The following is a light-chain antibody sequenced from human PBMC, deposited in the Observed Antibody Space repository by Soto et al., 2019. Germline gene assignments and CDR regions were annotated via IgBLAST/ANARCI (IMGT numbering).Light chain of an antibody. CDR2: AAS. V-gene: IGKV1-39*01. CDR1: QTISTY. Sequence: DIQMTQSPSPLSASVGDRVTITCRASQTISTYLNWYQQKPGKAPRLLIYAASSLLSGVPSRFSGSGSGTDFTLTIASLQPEDFSTYYCQQSDSTPYTFGQGTKVDIK. J-gene: IGKJ2*01. CDR3: QQSDSTPYT.